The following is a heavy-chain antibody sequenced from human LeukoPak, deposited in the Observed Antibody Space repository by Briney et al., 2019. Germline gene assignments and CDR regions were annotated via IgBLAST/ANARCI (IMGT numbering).Heavy chain of an antibody. CDR1: GFTFSSYA. D-gene: IGHD2-15*01. Sequence: GRSLRLSCAASGFTFSSYAMHWVRQAPGKGLEWVAVISYDGSNKYYADSVKGRFTISRDNSKNTLYLQMNSLRAEDTAVYYCARENMDCSGGSCQLDYWGQGTLVTVSS. V-gene: IGHV3-30*01. CDR3: ARENMDCSGGSCQLDY. CDR2: ISYDGSNK. J-gene: IGHJ4*02.